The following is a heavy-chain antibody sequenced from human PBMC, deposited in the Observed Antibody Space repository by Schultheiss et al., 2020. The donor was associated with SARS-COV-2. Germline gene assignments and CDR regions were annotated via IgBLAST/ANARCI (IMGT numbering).Heavy chain of an antibody. Sequence: SQTLSLTCTVSGDSISSYYWGWIRQPPGKGLEWVGYIYDSGTTNYNPSLKSRVTISVDTSKNQFSLKVRSVTAADTAVYYCARMPLYYYYYYMDVWGKGTTVTVSS. D-gene: IGHD2-2*01. CDR3: ARMPLYYYYYYMDV. J-gene: IGHJ6*03. V-gene: IGHV4-59*01. CDR2: IYDSGTT. CDR1: GDSISSYY.